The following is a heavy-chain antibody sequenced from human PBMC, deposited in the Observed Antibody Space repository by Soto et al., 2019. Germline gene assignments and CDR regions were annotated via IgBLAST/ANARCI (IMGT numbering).Heavy chain of an antibody. CDR3: ARVGKPMVIGNYFDY. V-gene: IGHV3-53*01. CDR1: GFSVSNSY. CDR2: IYSGGST. Sequence: EVQLVESGGGLIQPGGSLTLSCVASGFSVSNSYMSWVRQAPGKGLEWVSVIYSGGSTYYADSVKGRFTISRDNFKNTVYLQVNSLRGEDTAVYYCARVGKPMVIGNYFDYWGQGTLVTVSS. D-gene: IGHD3-10*01. J-gene: IGHJ4*02.